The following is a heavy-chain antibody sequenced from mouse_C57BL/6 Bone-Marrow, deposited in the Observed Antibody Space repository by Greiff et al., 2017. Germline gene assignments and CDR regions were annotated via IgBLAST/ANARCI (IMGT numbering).Heavy chain of an antibody. Sequence: QVQLQQPGAELVMPGASVKLSCKASGYTFTSYWMHWVKQRPGQGLEWIGEIDPSDSYTNYNQKFKGKSTLTVDKSSSTAYMQRSSLTSEDSAVYYCASKDGYDGHWYFDVWGTGTTVTVSS. V-gene: IGHV1-69*01. D-gene: IGHD2-2*01. CDR1: GYTFTSYW. J-gene: IGHJ1*03. CDR2: IDPSDSYT. CDR3: ASKDGYDGHWYFDV.